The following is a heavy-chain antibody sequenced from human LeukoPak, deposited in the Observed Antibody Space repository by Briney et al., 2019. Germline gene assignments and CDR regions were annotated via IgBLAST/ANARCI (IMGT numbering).Heavy chain of an antibody. CDR2: ISGGGGST. CDR3: AKDIYSSGWYPGFDY. V-gene: IGHV3-23*01. CDR1: GFTFSSYA. Sequence: GGSLRLSCAASGFTFSSYAMTWVRQAPEKGLEWVSAISGGGGSTYYADSVKGRFTISRDNSKNTLYLQMNSLRAEDAALYYCAKDIYSSGWYPGFDYWGQGTLVTVSS. J-gene: IGHJ4*02. D-gene: IGHD6-19*01.